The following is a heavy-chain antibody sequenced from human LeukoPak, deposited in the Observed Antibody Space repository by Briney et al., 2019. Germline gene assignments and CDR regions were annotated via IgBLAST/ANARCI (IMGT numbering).Heavy chain of an antibody. CDR1: GGYINGGSYY. D-gene: IGHD4-17*01. V-gene: IGHV4-61*10. J-gene: IGHJ6*03. CDR3: ARESGTTAYYYYYYMDV. Sequence: SETLSLTCTVSGGYINGGSYYWSWIRQPAGKGLEWIGEIYHSGSTNYNPSLKSRVTISVDKSKNQFSLKLSSVTAADTAVYYCARESGTTAYYYYYYMDVWGKGTTVTVSS. CDR2: IYHSGST.